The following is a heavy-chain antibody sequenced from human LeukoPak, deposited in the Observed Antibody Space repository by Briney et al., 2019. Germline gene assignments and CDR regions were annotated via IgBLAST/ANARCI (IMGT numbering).Heavy chain of an antibody. J-gene: IGHJ4*02. D-gene: IGHD1-26*01. CDR3: ARGEWELLYYFDY. Sequence: ASVKVSCKASGYTFTGYYMHWVRQAPGQGLEWMGWNNPNSGGTNYAQKFQGRVTMTRDTSISTAYMELSRLRSDDTAVYYCARGEWELLYYFDYWGQGTLVTVSS. CDR2: NNPNSGGT. CDR1: GYTFTGYY. V-gene: IGHV1-2*02.